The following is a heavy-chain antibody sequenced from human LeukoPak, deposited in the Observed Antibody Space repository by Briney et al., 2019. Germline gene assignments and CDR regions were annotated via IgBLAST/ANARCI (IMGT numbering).Heavy chain of an antibody. D-gene: IGHD5-24*01. CDR1: GESFSGDY. V-gene: IGHV4-34*01. CDR3: ARGRWLQYET. CDR2: INQSGST. J-gene: IGHJ5*02. Sequence: NSSETLSLTCGVYGESFSGDYWSWIRQPPGKGLEWIGEINQSGSTNYIPSLKSRVTISVDTSKNKFSLKLISVTAADTAVYYCARGRWLQYETWGQGTLVTVSS.